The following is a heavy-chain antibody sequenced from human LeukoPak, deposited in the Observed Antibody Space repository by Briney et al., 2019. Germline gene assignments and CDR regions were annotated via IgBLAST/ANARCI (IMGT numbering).Heavy chain of an antibody. V-gene: IGHV3-23*01. CDR2: SIGSGGYR. CDR1: GLTLSNYD. D-gene: IGHD6-6*01. J-gene: IGHJ4*02. CDR3: ATKLPDVSSYFDF. Sequence: GGSLRLSCVASGLTLSNYDTTWVRQAPGKGLEYVSSIGSGGYRFYGGSVKGRFSISRDNSQNTVYLQMNSLRGEDTAIYFCATKLPDVSSYFDFWGQGILVTVSS.